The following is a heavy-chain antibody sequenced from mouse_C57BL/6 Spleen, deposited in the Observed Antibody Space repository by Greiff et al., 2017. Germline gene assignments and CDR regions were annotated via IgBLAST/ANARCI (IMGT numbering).Heavy chain of an antibody. V-gene: IGHV2-2*01. D-gene: IGHD1-1*01. CDR2: IWSGGST. J-gene: IGHJ2*01. CDR1: GFSFNSSG. CDR3: ARSGGTTVVAPNFDY. Sequence: VTLVASGPGLVQPSPSLSITCTASGFSFNSSGVHWVRQFPGKGLEWLGVIWSGGSTDYNAAFISRLSIRKENSKGQVFFKMNSLQADDTAIYYCARSGGTTVVAPNFDYWGQGTTLTVSS.